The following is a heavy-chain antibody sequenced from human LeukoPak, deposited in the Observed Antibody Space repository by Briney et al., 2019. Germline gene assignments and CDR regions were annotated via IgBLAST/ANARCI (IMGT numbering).Heavy chain of an antibody. CDR3: AKASWVSTADAVL. CDR1: GFTFSSYA. CDR2: LRGNGDA. V-gene: IGHV3-23*01. Sequence: PGGSLRLSCVASGFTFSSYAMSWVRETPARGLEWVSSLRGNGDAFYADSVKGRFTLSRDESRNTVYLQLNKLRVEDTATYYCAKASWVSTADAVLWGQGTVVTVSS. J-gene: IGHJ4*02. D-gene: IGHD3-16*01.